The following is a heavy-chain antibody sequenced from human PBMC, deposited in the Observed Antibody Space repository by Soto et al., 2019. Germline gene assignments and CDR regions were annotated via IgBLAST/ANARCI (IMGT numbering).Heavy chain of an antibody. CDR2: VYYRGSI. J-gene: IGHJ5*01. D-gene: IGHD3-16*01. Sequence: SETLSLTCTVSGDSISSPGYYWSWIRQAPGKGLELIGYVYYRGSIYYTPSFENRVSISIDTSKNQFSLRLTSVTAADSAVYFCARVTFTPNWFDSWGQGILVTVSS. CDR3: ARVTFTPNWFDS. V-gene: IGHV4-30-4*01. CDR1: GDSISSPGYY.